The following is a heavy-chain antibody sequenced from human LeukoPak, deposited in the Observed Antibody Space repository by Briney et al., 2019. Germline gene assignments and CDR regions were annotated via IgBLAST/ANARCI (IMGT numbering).Heavy chain of an antibody. D-gene: IGHD6-19*01. CDR1: GGSISSYY. J-gene: IGHJ4*02. Sequence: SETLSLTCTVSGGSISSYYWSWIRQPPGKGLEWIGYIYYSGSTNYNPSLKSRVTISVDTSKNQFSLKLSSVTAADTAVYYCARGRYSSGWKQFDYWGQGTLVTVSS. V-gene: IGHV4-59*01. CDR3: ARGRYSSGWKQFDY. CDR2: IYYSGST.